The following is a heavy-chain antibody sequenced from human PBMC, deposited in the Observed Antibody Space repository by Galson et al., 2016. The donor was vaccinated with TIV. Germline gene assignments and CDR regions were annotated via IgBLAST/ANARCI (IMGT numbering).Heavy chain of an antibody. CDR3: ARLVTIFGVTIVQNYFDY. J-gene: IGHJ4*02. Sequence: SLRLSCAASGLTFNASIMTWVRQTPGKGLEWISYISTDGSIIYYADSVKGRFTISRDNAKSSLFLHMNSLRDEDTAVYYCARLVTIFGVTIVQNYFDYWGQGTLVTVSS. CDR1: GLTFNASI. D-gene: IGHD3-3*01. V-gene: IGHV3-48*02. CDR2: ISTDGSII.